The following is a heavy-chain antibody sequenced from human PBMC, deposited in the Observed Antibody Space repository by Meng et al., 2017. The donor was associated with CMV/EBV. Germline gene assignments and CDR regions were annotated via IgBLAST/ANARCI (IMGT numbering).Heavy chain of an antibody. V-gene: IGHV4-39*07. J-gene: IGHJ4*02. Sequence: SETLPLTCTVSGGSISSSSYYWGWIRQPPGKGLEWIGSIYYSGSTYYNPSLKSRVTISVDTSKNQFSLKLSSVTAADTAVYYCARDRDMYSSSWYPFDYWGQGTLVTVSS. CDR1: GGSISSSSYY. CDR2: IYYSGST. CDR3: ARDRDMYSSSWYPFDY. D-gene: IGHD6-13*01.